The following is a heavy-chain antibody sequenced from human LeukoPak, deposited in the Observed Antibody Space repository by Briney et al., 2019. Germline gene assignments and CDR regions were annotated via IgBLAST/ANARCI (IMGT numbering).Heavy chain of an antibody. D-gene: IGHD4-17*01. CDR2: ISWNSGSI. Sequence: GGSLRLSCAASGFTFDDYAMHWVRQAPGKGLEWVSGISWNSGSIGYADSVKGRFTISRDNAKNSLYLQMNSLRAEDTALYYCAKDTRYMRQHGDSDAFDIWGQGTMVTVSS. J-gene: IGHJ3*02. CDR3: AKDTRYMRQHGDSDAFDI. V-gene: IGHV3-9*01. CDR1: GFTFDDYA.